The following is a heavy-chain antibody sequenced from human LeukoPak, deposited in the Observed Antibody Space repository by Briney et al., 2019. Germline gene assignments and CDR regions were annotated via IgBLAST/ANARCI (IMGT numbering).Heavy chain of an antibody. CDR2: FDPEDGET. J-gene: IGHJ4*02. CDR3: ATPGSIIVVDTRGGFDY. V-gene: IGHV1-24*01. D-gene: IGHD3-22*01. Sequence: ASVNVSCKVSGYSLTELSMHWVRRAPGKGLEWMGGFDPEDGETIYAQKFQGRVTMTEDTSTDTAYMEVSSLRSEDTAVYFCATPGSIIVVDTRGGFDYWGQGTLVTVSS. CDR1: GYSLTELS.